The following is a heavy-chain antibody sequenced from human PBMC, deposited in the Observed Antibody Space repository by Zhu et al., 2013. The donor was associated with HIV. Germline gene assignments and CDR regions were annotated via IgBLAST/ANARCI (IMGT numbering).Heavy chain of an antibody. CDR2: ITPNGGGT. CDR3: ASSPGYCSNGVCYPVGWFDP. D-gene: IGHD2-8*01. J-gene: IGHJ5*02. Sequence: QVQLVQSGAEVKKPGASVKVSCKASGYTFTAYFIHWVRQAPGQGLEWMGWITPNGGGTSYAQKFQGRVTMTRDTSISTAYMELSRLRSDDTAVYHCASSPGYCSNGVCYPVGWFDPWGQGTLVTVSS. CDR1: GYTFTAYF. V-gene: IGHV1-2*02.